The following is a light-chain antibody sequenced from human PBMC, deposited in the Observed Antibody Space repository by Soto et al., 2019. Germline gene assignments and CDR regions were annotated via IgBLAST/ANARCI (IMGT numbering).Light chain of an antibody. CDR1: QDIRNY. J-gene: IGKJ2*01. Sequence: DIQMTQSPPSLSASVGDRVTITCRANQDIRNYLGWYQQNPGKGPKRLIYAASSLQSGVTSRFSGSGSGTEFTLAICSRQPEDFATYFCLQYNDYPYSFGQGTKLEF. CDR2: AAS. V-gene: IGKV1-17*01. CDR3: LQYNDYPYS.